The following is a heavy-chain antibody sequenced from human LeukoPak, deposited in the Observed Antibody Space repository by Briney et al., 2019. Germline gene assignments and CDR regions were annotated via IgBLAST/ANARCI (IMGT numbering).Heavy chain of an antibody. D-gene: IGHD5-12*01. CDR2: VDPEDGET. J-gene: IGHJ3*02. CDR3: AILRGYSGYDSDAFDI. V-gene: IGHV1-69-2*01. CDR1: EYTFTDYY. Sequence: ASVKISCKASEYTFTDYYMHWVQQAPGKGLEWMGRVDPEDGETIYAEKFQGRVTITADTSTDTAYMELSSLRSEDTAVYYCAILRGYSGYDSDAFDIWGQGTMVTVSS.